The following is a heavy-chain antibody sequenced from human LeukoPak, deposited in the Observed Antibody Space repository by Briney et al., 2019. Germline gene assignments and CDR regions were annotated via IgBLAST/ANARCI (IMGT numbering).Heavy chain of an antibody. CDR2: TYYRSQWFN. J-gene: IGHJ5*02. V-gene: IGHV6-1*01. CDR3: ARDQAGFDP. Sequence: SQTLSLTCAISGDSVSSNSAAWNWIRQSPSRGLEWLGRTYYRSQWFNDYSISVKSRITITSDTAMNHFSLHLTSLTPDDTAVYYCARDQAGFDPWGQGILVTVSS. CDR1: GDSVSSNSAA. D-gene: IGHD6-25*01.